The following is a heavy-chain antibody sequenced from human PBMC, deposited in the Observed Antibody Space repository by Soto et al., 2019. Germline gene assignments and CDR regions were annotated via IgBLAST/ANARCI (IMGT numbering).Heavy chain of an antibody. CDR1: GGSISSGDYS. D-gene: IGHD5-12*01. CDR2: IYHSGST. V-gene: IGHV4-30-2*01. J-gene: IGHJ5*02. CDR3: DRARGNSGYDSYANGFDP. Sequence: SETLSLTCAVSGGSISSGDYSWGWIRQPPGKGLKWIGYIYHSGSTYYNPSLKSRVTISVERYKNLFSLKLTSVTAEDTAIYCCDRARGNSGYDSYANGFDPWGQGTMVTVSS.